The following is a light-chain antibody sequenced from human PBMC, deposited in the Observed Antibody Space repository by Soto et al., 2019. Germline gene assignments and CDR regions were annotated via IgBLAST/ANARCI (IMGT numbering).Light chain of an antibody. CDR1: SSDVGPYNH. J-gene: IGLJ1*01. V-gene: IGLV2-14*01. CDR3: CSFTTSSTLV. CDR2: EVS. Sequence: QSALTQPASVSGSPGQSITISCTGTSSDVGPYNHVSWYQQHPGKAPQLIIYEVSNRPSGLSNRFSASKSGNTASPTISGLQAEDEADYYCCSFTTSSTLVFGTGTKVTVL.